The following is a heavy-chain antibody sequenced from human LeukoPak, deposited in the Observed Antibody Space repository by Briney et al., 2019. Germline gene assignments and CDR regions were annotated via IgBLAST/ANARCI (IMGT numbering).Heavy chain of an antibody. J-gene: IGHJ4*02. CDR3: ARDIPTGYFDY. CDR2: IDHSGTT. V-gene: IGHV4-38-2*02. Sequence: PSETLSLTCTVSGYSISSGYYWGWIRLSPGKGLEWIGSIDHSGTTYYYPSLTSRVTISVDTSKNQFSLKLSSVTAADTAVYYCARDIPTGYFDYWGQGTLVTVSS. CDR1: GYSISSGYY. D-gene: IGHD3-9*01.